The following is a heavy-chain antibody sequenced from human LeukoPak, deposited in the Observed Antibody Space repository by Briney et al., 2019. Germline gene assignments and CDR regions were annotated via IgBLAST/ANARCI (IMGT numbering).Heavy chain of an antibody. D-gene: IGHD3-9*01. J-gene: IGHJ4*02. CDR1: GFTFSSYS. Sequence: GGSLRLSCAASGFTFSSYSMNWVRQAPGKGLEWVSSISSSSSYIYYADSVKGRFTISRDNAKNSLYLQMNSLRAEDTAVYYCARDASYVGNTYYDILTGYYNSWEPYYFDYWGQGTLVTVSS. CDR2: ISSSSSYI. CDR3: ARDASYVGNTYYDILTGYYNSWEPYYFDY. V-gene: IGHV3-21*01.